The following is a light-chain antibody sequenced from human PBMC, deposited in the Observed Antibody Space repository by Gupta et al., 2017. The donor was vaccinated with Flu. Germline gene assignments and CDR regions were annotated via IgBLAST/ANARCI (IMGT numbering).Light chain of an antibody. CDR3: QYYDTNGHGG. CDR2: EEK. J-gene: IGLJ2*01. V-gene: IGLV6-57*03. Sequence: NFMLTQPHSVSDSPVKTVTISCTRSSGSFGSNYVLWHQQRPGSAPTNVIDEEKQRASGVPDRFAGATDRSSNSALLNTSGLKTEDEAYYYCQYYDTNGHGGVGGGTKLTVL. CDR1: SGSFGSNY.